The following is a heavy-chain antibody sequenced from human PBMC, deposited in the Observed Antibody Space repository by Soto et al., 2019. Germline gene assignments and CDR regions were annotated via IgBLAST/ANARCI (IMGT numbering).Heavy chain of an antibody. V-gene: IGHV3-74*01. CDR3: ARETYRGFYFDY. J-gene: IGHJ4*02. CDR1: GSTFTYHW. Sequence: PGGSRGLSFAASGSTFTYHWPPWLGQAPGKGLVWVSCINSDGSRTSYAVSVTGRFTISRDNAKNTLYLQMNSLRVEDTALYYCARETYRGFYFDYWGQGTLVTVSS. CDR2: INSDGSRT. D-gene: IGHD4-4*01.